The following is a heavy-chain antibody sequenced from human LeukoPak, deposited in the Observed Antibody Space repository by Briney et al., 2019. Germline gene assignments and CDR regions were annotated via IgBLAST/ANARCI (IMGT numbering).Heavy chain of an antibody. J-gene: IGHJ4*02. CDR1: GYTFTSYG. CDR3: ARAYYYGSGSYYNIDY. D-gene: IGHD3-10*01. V-gene: IGHV1-18*01. CDR2: ISAYNGNT. Sequence: GASVKVSCKASGYTFTSYGISWVRQAPGQGLEWMGWISAYNGNTNYAQKLQGRVTMTTDTSTSTAYMELSSLRSEDTAVYYCARAYYYGSGSYYNIDYWGQGTLVTVSS.